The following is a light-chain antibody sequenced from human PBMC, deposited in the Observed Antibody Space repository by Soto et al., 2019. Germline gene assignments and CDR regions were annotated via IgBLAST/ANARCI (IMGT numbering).Light chain of an antibody. CDR3: QSYDSSLSAHV. V-gene: IGLV2-11*01. Sequence: SALTRPRSVSGSPGQSVTISCTGTSSDVGGYNYVSWYQQHPGKAPKLMIYDANKRPSGVPDRFSGSKSGNTASLTISGLQAEDEADYYCQSYDSSLSAHVFGTGTKVTVL. CDR1: SSDVGGYNY. J-gene: IGLJ1*01. CDR2: DAN.